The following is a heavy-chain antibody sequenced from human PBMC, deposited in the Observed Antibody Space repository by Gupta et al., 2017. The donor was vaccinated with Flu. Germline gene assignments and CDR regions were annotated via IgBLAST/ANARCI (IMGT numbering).Heavy chain of an antibody. J-gene: IGHJ3*02. CDR1: SGSISSGSYY. CDR2: IYVTGRT. V-gene: IGHV4-61*02. CDR3: AGHCSGGSCYSRDAFDI. Sequence: QVQLQESGPGLVKPSQTLSLSCPVSSGSISSGSYYWTWIRQPAGKALEWIGHIYVTGRTNSNPSLRSRVSISMDTSKNQFSLTLSSVTAADTAVYFCAGHCSGGSCYSRDAFDIWGPGTMVSVSS. D-gene: IGHD2-15*01.